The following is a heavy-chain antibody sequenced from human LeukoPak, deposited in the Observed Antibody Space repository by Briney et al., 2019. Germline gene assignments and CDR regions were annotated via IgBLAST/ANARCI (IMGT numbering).Heavy chain of an antibody. CDR3: ARWLGYGSGSYYTHNWFDP. Sequence: SETLSLTCAVYGGSFSGYYWSWIRQPPGKGLEWIGEINHSGSTNYNPSLKSRVTISVDTSKNQFSLKLSSVTAADTAVYYCARWLGYGSGSYYTHNWFDPWGQGTPVTVSS. D-gene: IGHD3-10*01. CDR1: GGSFSGYY. CDR2: INHSGST. V-gene: IGHV4-34*01. J-gene: IGHJ5*02.